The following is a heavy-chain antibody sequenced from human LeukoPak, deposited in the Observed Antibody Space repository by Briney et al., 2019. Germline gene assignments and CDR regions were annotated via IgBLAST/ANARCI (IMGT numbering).Heavy chain of an antibody. V-gene: IGHV3-23*01. D-gene: IGHD6-19*01. CDR1: GFTLSTYA. CDR3: AISLAPYSSWDY. CDR2: ISGSGGST. J-gene: IGHJ4*02. Sequence: GGSLRLSCAASGFTLSTYAMTWVRQAPGKGLEWVSAISGSGGSTYYADSVKGRFTISRDNSKNTLYLQMNSLRAEDTAVYYCAISLAPYSSWDYWGQGTLVTVSS.